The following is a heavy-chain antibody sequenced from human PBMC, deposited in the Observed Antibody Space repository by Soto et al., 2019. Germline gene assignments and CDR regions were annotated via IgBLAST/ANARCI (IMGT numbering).Heavy chain of an antibody. CDR1: GFTFSSYG. CDR2: IWYDGSNK. J-gene: IGHJ3*02. CDR3: ARGVRYTEGAFDI. V-gene: IGHV3-33*01. Sequence: QVQLVESGGGVVQPGRSLRLSCAASGFTFSSYGMHWVRQAPGKGLEWVAVIWYDGSNKYYADSVKGRFTISRDNSKNTLYLQMNSLRAEDTAVYYCARGVRYTEGAFDIWGQGTMVTVSS. D-gene: IGHD5-12*01.